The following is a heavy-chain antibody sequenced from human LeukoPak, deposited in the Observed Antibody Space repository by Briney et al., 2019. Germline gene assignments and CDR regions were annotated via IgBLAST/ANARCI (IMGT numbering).Heavy chain of an antibody. J-gene: IGHJ5*02. CDR3: ARVALAAAGTGFDP. Sequence: PSETLSLTCTVSGGSISSHYWSWIRQPPGKGLEWIGYIYYSGSTNYNPSLKSRVTISVDTSKNQFPLKLSSVTAADTAVYYCARVALAAAGTGFDPWGQGTLVTVSS. CDR1: GGSISSHY. D-gene: IGHD6-13*01. V-gene: IGHV4-59*11. CDR2: IYYSGST.